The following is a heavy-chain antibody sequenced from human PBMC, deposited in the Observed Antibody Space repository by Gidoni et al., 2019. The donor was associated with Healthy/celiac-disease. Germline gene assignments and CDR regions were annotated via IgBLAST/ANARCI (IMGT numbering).Heavy chain of an antibody. V-gene: IGHV4-34*01. CDR3: ARYSPGFWRHNWFDP. J-gene: IGHJ5*02. D-gene: IGHD3-3*01. Sequence: GLEWIGEINHSGSTNYNPSLKSRVTISVDTSKNQFSLKLSSVTAADTAVYYCARYSPGFWRHNWFDPWGQGTLVTVSS. CDR2: INHSGST.